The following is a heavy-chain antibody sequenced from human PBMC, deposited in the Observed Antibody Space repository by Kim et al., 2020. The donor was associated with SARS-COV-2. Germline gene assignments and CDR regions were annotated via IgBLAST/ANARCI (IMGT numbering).Heavy chain of an antibody. CDR1: GFTFSTYA. CDR3: AKDGIGVDTEAYFDF. Sequence: GGSLRLSCAASGFTFSTYAMSWVRQAPGKGLEWVSGISGSGGSRYYADSVKGRFTISRDNSKNTLCLQMNSLRVDDTGVYYCAKDGIGVDTEAYFDFWG. D-gene: IGHD5-12*01. J-gene: IGHJ4*01. CDR2: ISGSGGSR. V-gene: IGHV3-23*01.